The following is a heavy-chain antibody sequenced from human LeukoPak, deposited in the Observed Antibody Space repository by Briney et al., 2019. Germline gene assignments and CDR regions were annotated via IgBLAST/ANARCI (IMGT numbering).Heavy chain of an antibody. J-gene: IGHJ4*02. CDR1: GFTFSSYS. CDR2: ISSSSSYI. CDR3: ARDGGDGYSHFVY. D-gene: IGHD5-24*01. Sequence: KPGGSLRLSCAASGFTFSSYSMNWVRQAPGKGLEWVSSISSSSSYIYYADSVKGRFTISRDNAKNSLYLQMNSLRAEDTAVYYCARDGGDGYSHFVYSGQGTLGTVSP. V-gene: IGHV3-21*01.